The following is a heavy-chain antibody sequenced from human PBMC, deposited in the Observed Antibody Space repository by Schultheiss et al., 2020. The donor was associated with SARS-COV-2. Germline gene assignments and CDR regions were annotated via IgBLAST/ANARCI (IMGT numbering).Heavy chain of an antibody. D-gene: IGHD3-3*01. CDR1: GGSFSGYY. J-gene: IGHJ5*02. Sequence: SETLSLTCAVYGGSFSGYYWSWIRQPPGKGLEWIGEINHSGSTNYNPSLKSRVTISVDTSKNQFSLKLSSVTAADTAVYYCARHERFLEWYPFDPWGQGTLVTVSS. CDR3: ARHERFLEWYPFDP. CDR2: INHSGST. V-gene: IGHV4-34*01.